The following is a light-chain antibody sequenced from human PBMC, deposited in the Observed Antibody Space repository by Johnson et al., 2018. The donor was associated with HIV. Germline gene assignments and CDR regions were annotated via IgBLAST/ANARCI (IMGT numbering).Light chain of an antibody. Sequence: QSVLTQPPSVSAAPGQKVTISCSGSSSNIGNSYISWYQQLPGTAPKLLIYKNDQRPSGISDRFSGSKSATSATLGITGLQTGDEADYYCGTWDSSLSAGRYVFGHGTKLTVL. CDR1: SSNIGNSY. V-gene: IGLV1-51*02. CDR3: GTWDSSLSAGRYV. J-gene: IGLJ1*01. CDR2: KND.